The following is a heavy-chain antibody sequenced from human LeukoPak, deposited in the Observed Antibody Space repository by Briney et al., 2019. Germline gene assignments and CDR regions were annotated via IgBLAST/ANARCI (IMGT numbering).Heavy chain of an antibody. Sequence: PSETLSLTCTVSGGSISSGGYYWSWIRQHPGKGLEWIGYIYYSGSTYYNPSLKSRVTISVDTSKNQFSLKLSSVTAADTAVYYCARGQLFPLSSSPDAFDIWGQGTMVTVSS. CDR3: ARGQLFPLSSSPDAFDI. CDR2: IYYSGST. CDR1: GGSISSGGYY. V-gene: IGHV4-31*03. J-gene: IGHJ3*02. D-gene: IGHD6-13*01.